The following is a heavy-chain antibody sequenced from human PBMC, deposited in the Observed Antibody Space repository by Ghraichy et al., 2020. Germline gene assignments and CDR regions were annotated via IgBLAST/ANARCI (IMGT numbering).Heavy chain of an antibody. CDR3: TRRRDGAVIGNAFHI. D-gene: IGHD1-26*01. J-gene: IGHJ3*02. Sequence: SETLSLTCTVSGGSINSGDYYWGWIRQPPGKGLEWIGSIYYSGSTFYNPSLKSRVTISVDTSKNQFSLKLSSVTASDTAVYYCTRRRDGAVIGNAFHIWGQGTMVTVSS. CDR2: IYYSGST. CDR1: GGSINSGDYY. V-gene: IGHV4-39*01.